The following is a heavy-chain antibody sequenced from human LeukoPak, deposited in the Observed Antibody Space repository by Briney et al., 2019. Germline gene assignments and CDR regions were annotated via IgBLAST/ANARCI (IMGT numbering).Heavy chain of an antibody. CDR3: ARGRNRGIAAAGTKYFDL. D-gene: IGHD6-13*01. J-gene: IGHJ2*01. CDR2: MNPNSGNT. CDR1: GYTFTSYD. Sequence: ASVKVSCKASGYTFTSYDINWVRQATGQGLEWMGWMNPNSGNTGYAQKFQGRVTITRNTSISTAYMELSSLSSEDTAVYYCARGRNRGIAAAGTKYFDLWGRGTLLIVSS. V-gene: IGHV1-8*03.